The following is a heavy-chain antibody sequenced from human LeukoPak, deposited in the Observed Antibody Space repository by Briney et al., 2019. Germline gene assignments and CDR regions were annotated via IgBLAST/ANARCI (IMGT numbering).Heavy chain of an antibody. Sequence: SVKVSCKASGGTFISYAISWVRQAPGQGLEWMGGIIPIFGTANYAQKFQGRVTITADESTSTAYMELSSLRSEDTAVYYCARAPIGASGWPRYFDYWGQGTLVTVSS. D-gene: IGHD6-19*01. CDR2: IIPIFGTA. CDR3: ARAPIGASGWPRYFDY. J-gene: IGHJ4*02. CDR1: GGTFISYA. V-gene: IGHV1-69*13.